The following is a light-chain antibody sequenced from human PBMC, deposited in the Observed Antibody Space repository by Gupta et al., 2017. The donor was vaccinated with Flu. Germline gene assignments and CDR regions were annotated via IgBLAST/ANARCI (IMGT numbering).Light chain of an antibody. J-gene: IGKJ1*01. Sequence: DIQMTQSPSTLSASVGDRVTITCRASQSIDTWLAWYQQKPGKAPNLLIYKGSNLQSWVPSRFSSSGSGTQFTLTISSLQPDDVATYYCQQYSSLWTFGQGTKVEVK. CDR1: QSIDTW. V-gene: IGKV1-5*03. CDR3: QQYSSLWT. CDR2: KGS.